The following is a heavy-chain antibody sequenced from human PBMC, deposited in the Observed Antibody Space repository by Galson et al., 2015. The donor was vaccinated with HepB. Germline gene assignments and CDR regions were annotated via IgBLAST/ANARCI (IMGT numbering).Heavy chain of an antibody. Sequence: SLRLSCAAPGFTFSDYYMSWIRQAPGKGLEWVSYISSSSSYTNYADSVKGRFTISRDNAKNSLYLQMNSLRAEDTAVYYCASAYDSSPTQFDYWGQGTLVTVSS. CDR2: ISSSSSYT. V-gene: IGHV3-11*06. CDR3: ASAYDSSPTQFDY. CDR1: GFTFSDYY. D-gene: IGHD3-22*01. J-gene: IGHJ4*02.